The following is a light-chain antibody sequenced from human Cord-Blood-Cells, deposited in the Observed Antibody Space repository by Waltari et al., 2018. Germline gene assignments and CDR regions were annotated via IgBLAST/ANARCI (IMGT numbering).Light chain of an antibody. Sequence: PGQSITIACTGTSSDVARYHYVSCNQQHPGKAPKIMIYEVSNRPPGVSNRFSGPKSGNTASLTISGRQAEDEADYYCSSYTSSSTLVFGGGTKLTVL. CDR1: SSDVARYHY. CDR2: EVS. V-gene: IGLV2-14*01. J-gene: IGLJ3*02. CDR3: SSYTSSSTLV.